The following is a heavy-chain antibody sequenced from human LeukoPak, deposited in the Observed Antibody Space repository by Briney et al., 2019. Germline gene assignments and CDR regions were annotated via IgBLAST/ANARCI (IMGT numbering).Heavy chain of an antibody. Sequence: SETLSLTCTVSGGSISSYYWSWIRQPPGNGLEWIGYIYYSGSTNYNPSLKSRVTISVDTSKNQFSLKLSSVTAADTAVYYCARGVGGLPTFDYWGQGTLVTVSS. V-gene: IGHV4-59*01. CDR2: IYYSGST. CDR3: ARGVGGLPTFDY. J-gene: IGHJ4*02. CDR1: GGSISSYY. D-gene: IGHD2-21*02.